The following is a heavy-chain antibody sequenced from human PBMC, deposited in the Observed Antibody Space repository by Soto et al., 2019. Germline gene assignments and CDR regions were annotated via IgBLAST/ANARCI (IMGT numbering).Heavy chain of an antibody. CDR3: ARDYCSGGSCYPTSPEYRGYLFDY. J-gene: IGHJ4*02. V-gene: IGHV1-18*01. D-gene: IGHD2-15*01. Sequence: SVKVSCKASGYTFTSYGISWVRQAPGQGLEWMGWISAYNGNTNYAQKLQGRVTMTTDTSTSTAYMELRSLRSDDTAVYYCARDYCSGGSCYPTSPEYRGYLFDYWGQGTLVTVSS. CDR2: ISAYNGNT. CDR1: GYTFTSYG.